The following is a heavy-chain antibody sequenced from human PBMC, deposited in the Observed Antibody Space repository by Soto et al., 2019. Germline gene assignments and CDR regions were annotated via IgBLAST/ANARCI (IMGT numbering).Heavy chain of an antibody. Sequence: QVQLVESGGGVVQPGRSLRLSCAASGFIFRNYAMHWVRQAPGKGLEWVALISYDGIKNYYADSVKGRITISRDNSNNTLYLHMSSLRAEDTAVYYCARDKTGNGSYLRYWGQGTLVTVSS. CDR3: ARDKTGNGSYLRY. V-gene: IGHV3-30-3*01. CDR2: ISYDGIKN. J-gene: IGHJ1*01. D-gene: IGHD1-26*01. CDR1: GFIFRNYA.